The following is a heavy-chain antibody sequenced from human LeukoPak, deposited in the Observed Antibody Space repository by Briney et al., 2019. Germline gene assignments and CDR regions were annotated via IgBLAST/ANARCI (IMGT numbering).Heavy chain of an antibody. CDR1: GFTFSSYA. V-gene: IGHV3-30*04. CDR3: ARTKPGTYYYYYGMDV. CDR2: ISYDGSNK. D-gene: IGHD1-1*01. Sequence: GRSLRLSCAASGFTFSSYAMHWVRQAPGKGLEWVAVISYDGSNKYYADSVKGRFTTSRDNSKNTLYLQMNSLRAEDTAVYYCARTKPGTYYYYYGMDVWGQGTTVTVSS. J-gene: IGHJ6*02.